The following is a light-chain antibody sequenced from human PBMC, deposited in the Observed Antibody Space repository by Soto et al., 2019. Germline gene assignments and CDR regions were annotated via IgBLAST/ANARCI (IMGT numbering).Light chain of an antibody. V-gene: IGKV1-12*01. CDR1: QDINTF. J-gene: IGKJ4*01. CDR2: SAS. Sequence: DIQMTQSPSSVSASVGDRITITCRASQDINTFLAWYQQKAGKAPQLLIYSASTLQNGVPPRFSGSGSGTDFTLTITYLQAEDFATYFCQQAHTVVTFGGGTKLEMK. CDR3: QQAHTVVT.